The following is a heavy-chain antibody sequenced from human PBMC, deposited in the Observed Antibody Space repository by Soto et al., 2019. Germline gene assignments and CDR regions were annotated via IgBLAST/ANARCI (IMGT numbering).Heavy chain of an antibody. CDR1: GFIFGHYA. CDR3: AKSHTTSGWYVTTDY. CDR2: VSWNGANI. V-gene: IGHV3-9*01. D-gene: IGHD6-19*01. Sequence: PGGSLRLSCVGTGFIFGHYAMHWVRQVPGKGLEWVARVSWNGANIGYAESVKGRFTISRDDAKSSLFLQMNSLRPDDTALYYCAKSHTTSGWYVTTDYWGQGTRVTVSS. J-gene: IGHJ4*02.